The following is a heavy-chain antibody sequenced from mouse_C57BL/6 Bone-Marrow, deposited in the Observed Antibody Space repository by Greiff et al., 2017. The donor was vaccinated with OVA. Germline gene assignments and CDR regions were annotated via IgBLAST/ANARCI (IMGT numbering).Heavy chain of an antibody. V-gene: IGHV5-6*02. CDR2: ISSGGSYT. J-gene: IGHJ2*01. D-gene: IGHD2-2*01. Sequence: DVKLVESGGDLVKPGGSLKLSCAASGFTFSSYGMSWVRQTPDKRLEWVATISSGGSYTYYPDSVKGRFTISRDNAKNTLYLQMSSLKSEDTAMYYCASHIGGWLRKNYFDYWGQGTTLTVSS. CDR1: GFTFSSYG. CDR3: ASHIGGWLRKNYFDY.